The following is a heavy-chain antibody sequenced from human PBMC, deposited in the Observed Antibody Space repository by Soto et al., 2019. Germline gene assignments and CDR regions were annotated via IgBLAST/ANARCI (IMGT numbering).Heavy chain of an antibody. CDR1: GYTFSDYY. CDR3: ARGGVTIFGVVDY. V-gene: IGHV1-2*02. Sequence: QVQVVQSGTEVKKPGASVKVSCRASGYTFSDYYMHWIRQAPGQGPEWMGWIHAKSGTTNYAQNFQGRVTLTRDTSISTAYMELSRLTSDDTAVSFCARGGVTIFGVVDYWGQGTQVTVSS. CDR2: IHAKSGTT. J-gene: IGHJ4*02. D-gene: IGHD3-3*01.